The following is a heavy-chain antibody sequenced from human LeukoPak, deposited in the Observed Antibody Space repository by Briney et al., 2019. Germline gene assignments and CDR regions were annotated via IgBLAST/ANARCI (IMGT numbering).Heavy chain of an antibody. CDR3: AKDPDGYTLNYFDY. V-gene: IGHV3-23*01. D-gene: IGHD5-24*01. Sequence: PGGTLRLSCAASGFSFSSYAMSWVRQAPGKGLEWVSVISASGGGTYYADSVKGRFTISRDNSKNTLYLQMNSLRVGDTAVYYCAKDPDGYTLNYFDYWGQGALVTVSS. J-gene: IGHJ4*02. CDR2: ISASGGGT. CDR1: GFSFSSYA.